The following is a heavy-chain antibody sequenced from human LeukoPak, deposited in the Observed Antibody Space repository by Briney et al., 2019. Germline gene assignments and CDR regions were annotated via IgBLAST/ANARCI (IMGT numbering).Heavy chain of an antibody. CDR1: GGSISSYY. D-gene: IGHD3-16*01. CDR2: IYYSGST. CDR3: ASHGLVGELYNWFDP. J-gene: IGHJ5*02. V-gene: IGHV4-59*08. Sequence: SETLSLTCTVSGGSISSYYWSWIRQPPGKGLEWIGYIYYSGSTNYNPSLKSRVTISVDTSKNQFSLKLSSVTAADTAVYYCASHGLVGELYNWFDPWGQGTLVTVSS.